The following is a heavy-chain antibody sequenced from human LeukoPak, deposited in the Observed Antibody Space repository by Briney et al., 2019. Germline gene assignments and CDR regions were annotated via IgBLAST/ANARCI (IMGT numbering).Heavy chain of an antibody. CDR1: GGSISSYY. D-gene: IGHD3-3*01. V-gene: IGHV4-4*07. CDR2: IYTSGST. Sequence: SETLSLTCTVSGGSISSYYWSWIRQPAGKGLEWIGRIYTSGSTNYNPSLKSRVTMSVDTSKNQFSLKLSSVTAADTAVYYCARDPHDFWSGFYYMDVWGKGTTVTVSS. J-gene: IGHJ6*03. CDR3: ARDPHDFWSGFYYMDV.